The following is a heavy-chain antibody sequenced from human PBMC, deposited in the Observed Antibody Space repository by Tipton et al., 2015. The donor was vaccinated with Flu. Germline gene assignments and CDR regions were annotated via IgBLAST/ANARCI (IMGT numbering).Heavy chain of an antibody. CDR3: ARQIGGGDCY. CDR1: GFTFSTYW. J-gene: IGHJ4*02. V-gene: IGHV3-74*01. Sequence: GSLRLSCAASGFTFSTYWMHWVRQAPGKGLVWVSRISSDGGVTSYADSMKGRFSISRDNAKNTLYLQMNNLRAEDTALYYCARQIGGGDCYWGQGTLVTVSS. CDR2: ISSDGGVT. D-gene: IGHD2-21*01.